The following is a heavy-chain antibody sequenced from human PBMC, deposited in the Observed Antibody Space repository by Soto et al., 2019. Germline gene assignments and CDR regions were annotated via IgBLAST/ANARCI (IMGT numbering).Heavy chain of an antibody. CDR3: ARVGSSGYYYDFDY. D-gene: IGHD3-22*01. J-gene: IGHJ4*02. CDR2: IYHSGST. Sequence: SETLSLTCAVSSGSISSSNWWSWVRQPPGKGLEWIGEIYHSGSTNYNPSLKSRVTISVDKSKNQFSLKLSSVTAADTAVYYCARVGSSGYYYDFDYWGQGTLVTVSS. CDR1: SGSISSSNW. V-gene: IGHV4-4*02.